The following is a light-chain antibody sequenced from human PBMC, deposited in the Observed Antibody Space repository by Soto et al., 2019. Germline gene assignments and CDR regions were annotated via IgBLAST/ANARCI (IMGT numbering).Light chain of an antibody. V-gene: IGKV1-27*01. CDR3: QKYSSVPV. Sequence: DIQMTQSPTSLSASVGDRVTITCQASQGIRNFVAWYQQKPGKAPKLLIYAASTLQSGVPSRFSGSGSGTDFTLTISSLQPEDVATYSCQKYSSVPVFGPGTKVAIK. J-gene: IGKJ3*01. CDR1: QGIRNF. CDR2: AAS.